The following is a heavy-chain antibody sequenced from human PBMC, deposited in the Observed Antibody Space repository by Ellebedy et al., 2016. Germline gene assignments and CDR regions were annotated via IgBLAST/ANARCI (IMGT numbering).Heavy chain of an antibody. V-gene: IGHV5-51*01. CDR1: GYSFTSYW. Sequence: GESLKISCKGSGYSFTSYWIGWVRQMPGKGLEWMGIIYPGDSDTSYSPSFQGQVTISADKSISTAYLQWSSLKASDTAMYYCARLDTQYYDFWSGYSEGWYFDLWGRGTLVTVSS. CDR3: ARLDTQYYDFWSGYSEGWYFDL. CDR2: IYPGDSDT. D-gene: IGHD3-3*01. J-gene: IGHJ2*01.